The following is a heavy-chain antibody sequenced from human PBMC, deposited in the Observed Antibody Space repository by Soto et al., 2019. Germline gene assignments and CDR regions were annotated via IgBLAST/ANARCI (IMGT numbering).Heavy chain of an antibody. Sequence: EVQLVESGGGLVQPGGSLRLSCAASGFTFSSYGMNWVRQAPGKGLEWVSYISSSTTIYYSDSVKGRFTISRDNAKNSLYLQMNSLRDEDTAVYYCARSLVRNARFAYWGQGTLVTVSS. CDR3: ARSLVRNARFAY. J-gene: IGHJ4*02. CDR1: GFTFSSYG. V-gene: IGHV3-48*02. CDR2: ISSSTTI. D-gene: IGHD1-1*01.